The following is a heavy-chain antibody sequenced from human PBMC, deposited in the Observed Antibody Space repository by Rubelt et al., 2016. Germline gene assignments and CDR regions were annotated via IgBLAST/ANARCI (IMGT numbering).Heavy chain of an antibody. J-gene: IGHJ4*02. Sequence: QVQLVQSGAEVKKPGASVKVSCKASGYTFTSYGISWVRQAPGQGLEWMGWISAYNGNTNYAQKLQGRVTMTTDTCTSTVYMELSSLRSEDTAVYYCARHFSGTIDFDYWGQGTLVTVSS. V-gene: IGHV1-18*01. CDR3: ARHFSGTIDFDY. CDR2: ISAYNGNT. D-gene: IGHD1-1*01. CDR1: GYTFTSYG.